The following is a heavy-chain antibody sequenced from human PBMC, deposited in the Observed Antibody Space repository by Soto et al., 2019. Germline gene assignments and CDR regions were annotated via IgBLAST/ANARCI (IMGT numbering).Heavy chain of an antibody. D-gene: IGHD3-9*01. CDR2: IIPILGIA. CDR3: ARGGDSTSGLVLDYYYYYMDV. CDR1: GGTFSSYT. J-gene: IGHJ6*03. Sequence: ASVKVSCKASGGTFSSYTISWVRQAPGQGLEWMGRIIPILGIANYAQKFQGRVTITADKSTSTAYMELSSLRSEDTAVYYCARGGDSTSGLVLDYYYYYMDVWGKGTTVTVSS. V-gene: IGHV1-69*02.